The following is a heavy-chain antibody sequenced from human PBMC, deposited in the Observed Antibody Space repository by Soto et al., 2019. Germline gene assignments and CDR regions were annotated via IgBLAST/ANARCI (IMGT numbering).Heavy chain of an antibody. CDR2: ISGSGDTT. CDR1: GFTFSSYA. D-gene: IGHD1-20*01. J-gene: IGHJ4*02. V-gene: IGHV3-23*01. CDR3: AKGKFHGINTRTDYFEY. Sequence: GGSLRLSCSASGFTFSSYAMNWVRQAPGKGLEWVSGISGSGDTTNYADSVKGRFTISRDNSKDTQYLQMNSLRADDTAVYYCAKGKFHGINTRTDYFEYWGQGTLVTVSS.